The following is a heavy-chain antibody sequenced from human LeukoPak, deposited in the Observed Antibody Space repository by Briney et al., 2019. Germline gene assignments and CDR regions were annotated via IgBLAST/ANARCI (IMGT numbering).Heavy chain of an antibody. D-gene: IGHD5-12*01. CDR3: AKVARVTVATTVGTSYDYYYMDV. J-gene: IGHJ6*03. CDR2: IYYSGST. V-gene: IGHV4-59*12. CDR1: GGSISSYY. Sequence: SETLSLTCTVSGGSISSYYWSWIRQPPGKGLEWIGYIYYSGSTNYNPSLKSRVTISVDTSKNQFSLKLSSVTAADTAVYYCAKVARVTVATTVGTSYDYYYMDVWGKGTTVTVSS.